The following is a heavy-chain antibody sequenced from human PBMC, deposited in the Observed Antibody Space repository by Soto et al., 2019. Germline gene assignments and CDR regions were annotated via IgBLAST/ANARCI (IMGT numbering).Heavy chain of an antibody. CDR2: INPKSGGT. CDR1: GYSFTDYH. Sequence: ASVKVSCKASGYSFTDYHIHWVRQAPGQGLEWLGRINPKSGGTSTAQKFQGWVTMTTDTSISTASMELTRLTSDNTAIYYCARGDSTDCSNGVCSFFYNHDMDVWGQGTTVTVSS. CDR3: ARGDSTDCSNGVCSFFYNHDMDV. J-gene: IGHJ6*02. V-gene: IGHV1-2*04. D-gene: IGHD2-8*01.